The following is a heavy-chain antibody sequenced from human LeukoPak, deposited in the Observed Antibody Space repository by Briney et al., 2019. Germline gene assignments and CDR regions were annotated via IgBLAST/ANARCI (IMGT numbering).Heavy chain of an antibody. Sequence: TLSLTDTVSGGSISSGGYYWSWSREHPGKGLEWIGYIYYSGSTYCNPSLKSRVTISVDTSKNQFFLKLSSVTAADTAVYYCARASGSYSWDLDYCGQGTLVTVSS. CDR3: ARASGSYSWDLDY. D-gene: IGHD1-26*01. CDR2: IYYSGST. J-gene: IGHJ4*02. V-gene: IGHV4-31*03. CDR1: GGSISSGGYY.